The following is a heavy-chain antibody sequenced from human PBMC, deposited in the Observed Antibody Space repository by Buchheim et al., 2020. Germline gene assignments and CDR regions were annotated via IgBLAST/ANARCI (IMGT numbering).Heavy chain of an antibody. Sequence: EVQLVESGGGLVQPGGSLRLSCTASGFTFSSYEMNWVRQAPGKGLEWVSYISSSGSTIYYADSVKGRFTISRDNAKNSLYLQMNSLRAGDTADYYCASIQHYYGSGSYYSDYGMDVWGQGTT. J-gene: IGHJ6*02. V-gene: IGHV3-48*03. CDR3: ASIQHYYGSGSYYSDYGMDV. D-gene: IGHD3-10*01. CDR1: GFTFSSYE. CDR2: ISSSGSTI.